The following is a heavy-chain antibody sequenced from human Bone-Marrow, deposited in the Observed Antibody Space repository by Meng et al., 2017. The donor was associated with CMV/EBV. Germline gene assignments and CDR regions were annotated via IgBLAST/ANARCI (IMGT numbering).Heavy chain of an antibody. V-gene: IGHV4-4*02. D-gene: IGHD2-2*02. Sequence: GSLRLSCAVSGGSISSSNWWSWVRQPPGKGLEWIGEIYHSGSTNYNPSLKSRVTISVDKSKNQFSLKLSSVTAADTAVYYCAREEGYCSSTSCYRGGNWFDPWGQGTLVTVSS. CDR1: GGSISSSNW. J-gene: IGHJ5*02. CDR2: IYHSGST. CDR3: AREEGYCSSTSCYRGGNWFDP.